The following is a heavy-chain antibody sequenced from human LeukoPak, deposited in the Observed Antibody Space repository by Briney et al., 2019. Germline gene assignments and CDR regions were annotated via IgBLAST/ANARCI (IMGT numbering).Heavy chain of an antibody. CDR3: ARDYVGATDLCWFDP. Sequence: ASVKVSCKASGYTFTGYYMHWVRQAPGQGLERMGWINPNSGGTNYAQKFQGRVTMTRDTSISTAYMELSRLRSDDTAVYYCARDYVGATDLCWFDPWGQGTLVTVSS. CDR1: GYTFTGYY. D-gene: IGHD1-26*01. CDR2: INPNSGGT. V-gene: IGHV1-2*02. J-gene: IGHJ5*02.